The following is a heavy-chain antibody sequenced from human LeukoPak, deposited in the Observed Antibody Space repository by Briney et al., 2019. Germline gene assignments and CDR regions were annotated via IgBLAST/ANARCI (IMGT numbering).Heavy chain of an antibody. CDR3: AGGMTTVTYDAFDI. D-gene: IGHD4-11*01. Sequence: PVKVSCKASGGTFSSYAISWVRQAPGQGLEWMGGIIPIFGTANYAQKFQGRVTITADESTSTAYMELSSLRSEDTAVYYCAGGMTTVTYDAFDIWGQGTMVTVSS. V-gene: IGHV1-69*13. J-gene: IGHJ3*02. CDR1: GGTFSSYA. CDR2: IIPIFGTA.